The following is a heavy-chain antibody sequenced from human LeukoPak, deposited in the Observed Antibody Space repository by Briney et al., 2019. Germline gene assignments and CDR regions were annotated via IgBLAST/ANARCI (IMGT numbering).Heavy chain of an antibody. D-gene: IGHD2-2*03. V-gene: IGHV1-2*02. Sequence: GASVKVSYKDSVYIFPHYHLHWVRQAPGHGREWMGDINIRNGEFKYEKKFQGRATMIRVPSTSTLYMDIRGPTPADAAVYYCARDPQYTFGYPSYDYWGQGTLVTVSS. CDR3: ARDPQYTFGYPSYDY. CDR2: INIRNGEF. J-gene: IGHJ4*02. CDR1: VYIFPHYH.